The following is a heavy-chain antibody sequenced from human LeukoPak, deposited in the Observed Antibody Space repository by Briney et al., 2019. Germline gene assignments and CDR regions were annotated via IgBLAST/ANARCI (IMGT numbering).Heavy chain of an antibody. D-gene: IGHD2-2*01. CDR3: ARDWAYCSSTNCYDPLYYFDY. Sequence: GGSLRLSCAASGFSFSDYYMTWIRQAPGKGLEWISYISPTGSTIYYADSVRDRFTISRDNAKNSLYLQMNGLRAEDTAVYYCARDWAYCSSTNCYDPLYYFDYWGQGTLVTVSS. J-gene: IGHJ4*02. CDR1: GFSFSDYY. CDR2: ISPTGSTI. V-gene: IGHV3-11*01.